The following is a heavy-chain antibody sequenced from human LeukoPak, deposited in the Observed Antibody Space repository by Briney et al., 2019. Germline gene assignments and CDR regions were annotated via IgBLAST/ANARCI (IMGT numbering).Heavy chain of an antibody. J-gene: IGHJ4*02. CDR2: ICSNSYM. V-gene: IGHV3-21*01. Sequence: GGSLRLSCAASGFTFSRYSMNWVRQAPGKGLEWVSSICSNSYMYYADSVKGRFTISRDNAKNSLYLQMNSLRAEDTAVYYCARGPPFDYWGQGTLVTVSS. CDR1: GFTFSRYS. CDR3: ARGPPFDY.